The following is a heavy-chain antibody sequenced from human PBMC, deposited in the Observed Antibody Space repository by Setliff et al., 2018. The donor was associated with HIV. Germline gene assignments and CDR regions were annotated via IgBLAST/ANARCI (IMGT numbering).Heavy chain of an antibody. CDR1: GGSISSGNYY. V-gene: IGHV4-61*02. J-gene: IGHJ5*02. CDR3: ARQGPNWFDP. Sequence: SETLSLTCTVSGGSISSGNYYWSWIRQPAGKGLEWIGRIYTSGSTNYNPSLKSRVTISVDSSKNQISLKLTSVTAADTAVYYCARQGPNWFDPWGQGTLVTVS. CDR2: IYTSGST.